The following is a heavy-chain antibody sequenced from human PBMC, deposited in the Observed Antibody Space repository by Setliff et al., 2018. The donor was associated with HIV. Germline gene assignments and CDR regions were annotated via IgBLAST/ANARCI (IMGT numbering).Heavy chain of an antibody. CDR3: AKGRRPVDLVSTSIRYYYYGMDV. CDR2: IRHDGSYA. Sequence: GGSLRLSCAASGFRFETFGMYWVRQAPGKGLEWVAFIRHDGSYAYHADSVKGRFTMSRDNSKNTVSLEMNSLRVEDTGVYYCAKGRRPVDLVSTSIRYYYYGMDVWGQGTTVTVSS. J-gene: IGHJ6*02. V-gene: IGHV3-30*02. D-gene: IGHD5-12*01. CDR1: GFRFETFG.